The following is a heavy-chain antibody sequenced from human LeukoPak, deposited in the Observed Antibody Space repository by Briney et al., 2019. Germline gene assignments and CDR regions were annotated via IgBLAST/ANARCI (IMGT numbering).Heavy chain of an antibody. CDR2: VNPNSGGT. V-gene: IGHV1-2*02. CDR1: GFTFTGYY. Sequence: GASVTVSCKSSGFTFTGYYMHWVRQAPGQGLEWMGWVNPNSGGTNYAQTFQDRVTMTRDTSTSTVYMELSSLRSEDTAVYYCARDATNWGSRNYYFDYWGQGTLVTVSS. D-gene: IGHD7-27*01. J-gene: IGHJ4*02. CDR3: ARDATNWGSRNYYFDY.